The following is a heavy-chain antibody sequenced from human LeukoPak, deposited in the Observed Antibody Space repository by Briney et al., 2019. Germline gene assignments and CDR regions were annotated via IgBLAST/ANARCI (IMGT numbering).Heavy chain of an antibody. Sequence: PSETLSLTCTVSGGSISSSSYYWGWIRQPPGKGLEWIGSIYYGGSTYYNPSLKSRVTISVDTSKNQFSLKLSSVTAADTAVYYCARHQKVVTIFGVVTRSGWFDPWGQGTLVTVSS. J-gene: IGHJ5*02. CDR2: IYYGGST. D-gene: IGHD3-3*01. CDR3: ARHQKVVTIFGVVTRSGWFDP. V-gene: IGHV4-39*01. CDR1: GGSISSSSYY.